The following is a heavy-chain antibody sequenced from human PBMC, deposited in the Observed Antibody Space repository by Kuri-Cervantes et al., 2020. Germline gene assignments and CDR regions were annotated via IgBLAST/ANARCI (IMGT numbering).Heavy chain of an antibody. V-gene: IGHV4-34*01. CDR3: ARDLAYCGGDCYRKFDY. CDR1: GGSFSGYY. CDR2: INHSGST. Sequence: SETLSLTCAVYGGSFSGYYWSWIRQPPGKGLEWSGEINHSGSTNYNPSLKSRVTISVDTSKNQFSLKLSSVTAAGTAVYYCARDLAYCGGDCYRKFDYWGQGTLVTVSS. D-gene: IGHD2-21*02. J-gene: IGHJ4*02.